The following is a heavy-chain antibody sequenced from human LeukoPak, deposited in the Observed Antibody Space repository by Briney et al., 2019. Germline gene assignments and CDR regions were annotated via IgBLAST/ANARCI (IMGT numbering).Heavy chain of an antibody. CDR3: AKDWGMGDQLLRIDY. Sequence: GRSLRLSCTASGFTFSTYAMNWVRQAPGKGLEWVSGISGSGVSTYYADSVKGRFTISRDNSNNTLYLQMSSLGAEDTAVYYCAKDWGMGDQLLRIDYWGQGTLVTVSS. CDR2: ISGSGVST. D-gene: IGHD2-2*01. V-gene: IGHV3-23*01. J-gene: IGHJ4*02. CDR1: GFTFSTYA.